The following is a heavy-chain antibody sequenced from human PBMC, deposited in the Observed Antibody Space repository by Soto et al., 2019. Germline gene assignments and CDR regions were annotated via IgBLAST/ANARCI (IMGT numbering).Heavy chain of an antibody. D-gene: IGHD2-15*01. CDR2: ISAYNGNT. J-gene: IGHJ5*02. CDR1: GYTFTSYG. V-gene: IGHV1-18*01. Sequence: GASVEVSCKASGYTFTSYGISWVRQAPGQGLEWMGWISAYNGNTNYSQKLQGRFTMTTDTSTSTAYMELRSLRSDDTAVYYCARDSSPATVVDLWGQGTLVTVSS. CDR3: ARDSSPATVVDL.